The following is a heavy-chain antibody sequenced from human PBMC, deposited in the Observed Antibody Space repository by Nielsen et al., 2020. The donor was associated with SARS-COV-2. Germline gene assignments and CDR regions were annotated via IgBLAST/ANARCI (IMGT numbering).Heavy chain of an antibody. V-gene: IGHV4-39*01. J-gene: IGHJ5*02. CDR3: ARRGPYCSSTSCYSWFDP. Sequence: SETLSPTFTVPGASISSSSYYWGWIRQPPGKGLEWIGSIYYSGSTYYNPSLKSRVTISTDPSKNQFSLKMSSVTAADTAVYYCARRGPYCSSTSCYSWFDPWGQGTLVTVSS. CDR1: GASISSSSYY. CDR2: IYYSGST. D-gene: IGHD2-2*02.